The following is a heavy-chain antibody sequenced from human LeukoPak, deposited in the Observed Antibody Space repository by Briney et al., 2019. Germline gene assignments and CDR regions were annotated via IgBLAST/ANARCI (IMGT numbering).Heavy chain of an antibody. D-gene: IGHD3-10*01. CDR2: IYTSGST. J-gene: IGHJ4*02. V-gene: IGHV4-4*09. CDR3: ARHAVLLPTHPPDY. Sequence: SETLSLTCTVSGGSISSYYWSWIRQPPGKGLEWIGYIYTSGSTNYNPSLKSRVTISVDTSKNQFSLKLSSVTAADTAVYYCARHAVLLPTHPPDYWGQGTLVTVSS. CDR1: GGSISSYY.